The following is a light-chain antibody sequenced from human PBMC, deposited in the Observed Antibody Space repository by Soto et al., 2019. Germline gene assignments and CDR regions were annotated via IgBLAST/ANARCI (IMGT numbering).Light chain of an antibody. J-gene: IGKJ4*01. CDR3: QQRSRWPLT. CDR2: DAS. Sequence: EIALTQSPATLSLSPGEIATLSCRASQSIGTYLAWYQQKPCQAPSLLLSDASTRATGIPARFSGSGSGTDFTLTITGLEPEDFAVYYCQQRSRWPLTFGGGTKVEI. CDR1: QSIGTY. V-gene: IGKV3-11*01.